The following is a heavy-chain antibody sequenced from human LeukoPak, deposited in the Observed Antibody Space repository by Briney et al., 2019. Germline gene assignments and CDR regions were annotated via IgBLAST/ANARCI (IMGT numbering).Heavy chain of an antibody. D-gene: IGHD5-12*01. CDR2: IYTSGST. J-gene: IGHJ3*02. Sequence: SETLSLTCIVSGGSMSSQFWSWIRQPAGKGLEWIGRIYTSGSTNYNPSLKSRVTMSVDTSKNQFSLKLSSVTAADTAVYYCARFIVATIRGDAFDIWGQGTMVTVSS. V-gene: IGHV4-4*07. CDR3: ARFIVATIRGDAFDI. CDR1: GGSMSSQF.